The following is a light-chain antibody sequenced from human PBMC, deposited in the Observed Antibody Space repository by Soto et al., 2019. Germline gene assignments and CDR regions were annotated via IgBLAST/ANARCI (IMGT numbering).Light chain of an antibody. CDR3: LLYYGGALV. J-gene: IGLJ3*02. CDR1: TGAVTSGYY. V-gene: IGLV7-43*01. Sequence: QAVVTQEPSLTVSPGGTVTLTCASSTGAVTSGYYPNWFQQKPGQAPRALIYSTTNTHSWTPAHFSGSLLGGKAALTLSGVQPEDEAEYYCLLYYGGALVFGGGTKLTVL. CDR2: STT.